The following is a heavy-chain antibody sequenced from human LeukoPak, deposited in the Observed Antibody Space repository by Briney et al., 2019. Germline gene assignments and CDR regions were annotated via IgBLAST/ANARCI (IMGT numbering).Heavy chain of an antibody. CDR1: GFLFSNYA. CDR3: AKNREIGSADWFDP. D-gene: IGHD2-2*01. Sequence: PGGSLRLSCSASGFLFSNYAMSWVRQAPGKGLEWISALSGSGRTTYYADSVKGRFTISRDNSGNTLYLQMNSLTVEDTALYYCAKNREIGSADWFDPWGQGTLVTVSS. V-gene: IGHV3-23*01. CDR2: LSGSGRTT. J-gene: IGHJ5*02.